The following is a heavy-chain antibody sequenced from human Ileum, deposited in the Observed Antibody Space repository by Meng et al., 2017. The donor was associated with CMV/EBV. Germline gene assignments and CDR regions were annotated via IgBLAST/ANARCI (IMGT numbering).Heavy chain of an antibody. V-gene: IGHV4-59*01. J-gene: IGHJ6*02. Sequence: GSLRLSCTVSGGSISSYHWSWIRQPPGKGLEWIGYVYYSGSTNYSPSLKSRLSISIDTSKSQFSLKLSSVTAADTAVYYCARAPVAAAWYYYYGMDVWGQGTTVTVSS. CDR2: VYYSGST. CDR1: GGSISSYH. D-gene: IGHD2-2*01. CDR3: ARAPVAAAWYYYYGMDV.